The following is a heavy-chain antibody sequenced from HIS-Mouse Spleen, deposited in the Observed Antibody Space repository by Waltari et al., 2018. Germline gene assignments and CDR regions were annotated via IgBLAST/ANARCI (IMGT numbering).Heavy chain of an antibody. V-gene: IGHV3-30*18. Sequence: QVQLVESGGGVVQPGTSLRLSCAASGFTFSSYGMHCVRQAPGKGLEWVAVISYDGSNKYYADSVKGRFTISRDNSKNTLYLQMNSLRAEDTAVYYCAKDKHHAFDYWGQGTLVTVSS. J-gene: IGHJ4*02. CDR1: GFTFSSYG. CDR3: AKDKHHAFDY. CDR2: ISYDGSNK.